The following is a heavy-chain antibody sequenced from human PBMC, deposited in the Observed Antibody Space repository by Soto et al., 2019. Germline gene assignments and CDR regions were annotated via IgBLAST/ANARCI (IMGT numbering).Heavy chain of an antibody. CDR2: IKQDGSEK. CDR3: ARYTDPLYYYYGMDV. D-gene: IGHD2-2*02. V-gene: IGHV3-7*03. Sequence: VGSLRLSCAASGFTFSSYWMSWVRQAPGKGLEWVANIKQDGSEKHYVDSVKGRFTISRDNAKNSLYLQMNSLRAEDTAVYYCARYTDPLYYYYGMDVWGQGTTVTVS. J-gene: IGHJ6*02. CDR1: GFTFSSYW.